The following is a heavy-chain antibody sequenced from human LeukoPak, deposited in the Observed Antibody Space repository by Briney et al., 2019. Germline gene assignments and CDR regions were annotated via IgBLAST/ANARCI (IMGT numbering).Heavy chain of an antibody. Sequence: PSETLSLTCTVSGGSISSSSYYWGRIRQPPGKGREWSGRNYYSGDTYYNPSLKSRVTVSVDTSRNQFSLKLSSVPAADTAVSYCARRMNYYDSSGSGTWFDPWGQGTLVTVSS. V-gene: IGHV4-39*01. CDR1: GGSISSSSYY. D-gene: IGHD3-22*01. J-gene: IGHJ5*02. CDR3: ARRMNYYDSSGSGTWFDP. CDR2: NYYSGDT.